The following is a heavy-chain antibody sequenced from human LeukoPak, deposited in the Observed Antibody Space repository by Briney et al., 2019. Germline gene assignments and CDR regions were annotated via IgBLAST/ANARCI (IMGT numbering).Heavy chain of an antibody. Sequence: GGSLRLSCAASGFTFSNAWMSWVRQAPGKGLEWVGRIKSKTDGGTTDYAAPVKGRFTISRDDSKNTLYLQMNSLKTEDTAVYYCTRDDVDTAMVFDYWGQGTLVTVSS. J-gene: IGHJ4*02. CDR1: GFTFSNAW. CDR3: TRDDVDTAMVFDY. D-gene: IGHD5-18*01. V-gene: IGHV3-15*01. CDR2: IKSKTDGGTT.